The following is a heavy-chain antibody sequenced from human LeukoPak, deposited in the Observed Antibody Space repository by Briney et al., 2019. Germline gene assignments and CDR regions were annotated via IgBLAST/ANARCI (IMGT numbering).Heavy chain of an antibody. CDR1: GFTFSSYW. V-gene: IGHV3-7*03. J-gene: IGHJ4*02. D-gene: IGHD1-14*01. Sequence: GGSLRLSCAASGFTFSSYWMSWVRQAPGKGLEWVANIKQDGSEKYYVDSVKGRFTISRDNSKNTLYLQMNSLRAEDTAVYYCAKPGQEVHFDYWGQGTLVTVSS. CDR2: IKQDGSEK. CDR3: AKPGQEVHFDY.